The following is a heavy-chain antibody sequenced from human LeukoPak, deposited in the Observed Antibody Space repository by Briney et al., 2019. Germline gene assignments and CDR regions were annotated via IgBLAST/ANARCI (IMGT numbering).Heavy chain of an antibody. J-gene: IGHJ4*02. CDR2: IYYSGST. Sequence: SETLSLTCTVSGGSISSYYWSWIRQPPGKGLEWIGYIYYSGSTNYNPSLKSRVTISVDTSKNQFSLKLSSVTAADTAVYYCAGHSGYSSSWLDYWGQGTLVTVSS. V-gene: IGHV4-59*08. CDR1: GGSISSYY. D-gene: IGHD6-13*01. CDR3: AGHSGYSSSWLDY.